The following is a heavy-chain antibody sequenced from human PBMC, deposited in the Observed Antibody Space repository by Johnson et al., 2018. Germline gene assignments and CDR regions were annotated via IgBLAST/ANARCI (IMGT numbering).Heavy chain of an antibody. CDR2: VHHSGST. D-gene: IGHD2-15*01. J-gene: IGHJ6*03. Sequence: QVQLQQWGAGLLKPSETLSLTCAVYGGSFSGYYWSWIRQPPGKGLEWIGEVHHSGSTNHNPSLKSRVTISVNASKNQFSLKRSSVTAADTAVYYCARSLGYCSGGSCYSIDYYYYYMDVWGKGTTVTVSS. V-gene: IGHV4-34*01. CDR3: ARSLGYCSGGSCYSIDYYYYYMDV. CDR1: GGSFSGYY.